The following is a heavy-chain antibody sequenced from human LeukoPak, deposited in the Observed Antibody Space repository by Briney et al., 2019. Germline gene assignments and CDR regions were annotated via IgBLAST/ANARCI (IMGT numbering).Heavy chain of an antibody. CDR1: GFTFSSYA. D-gene: IGHD3-3*01. CDR2: ISGSGGST. V-gene: IGHV3-23*01. Sequence: GGSLRLSCAASGFTFSSYAMSWVRQAPGKGLEWVSAISGSGGSTYYADSVKGRFTISRDNSKNTLYLQMNSLRAEDTAVYYCAKASGTYYDFWGGYCLDYWGQGTLVTVSS. CDR3: AKASGTYYDFWGGYCLDY. J-gene: IGHJ4*02.